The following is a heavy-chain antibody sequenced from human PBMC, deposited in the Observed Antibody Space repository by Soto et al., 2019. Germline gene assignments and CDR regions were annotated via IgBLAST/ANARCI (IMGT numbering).Heavy chain of an antibody. CDR2: IIPIFGTA. D-gene: IGHD3-22*01. V-gene: IGHV1-69*01. J-gene: IGHJ6*02. CDR3: ARETPYDSSGYYHYYGMDV. CDR1: GGTFSSYA. Sequence: QVQLVQSGAEVKKPGSSVKVSCKASGGTFSSYAISWVRQAPGQGLEWMGGIIPIFGTANYAQKFQGRVTITADESTSTDYMELSSLRAEDTAVYYCARETPYDSSGYYHYYGMDVWGQGTTVTVSS.